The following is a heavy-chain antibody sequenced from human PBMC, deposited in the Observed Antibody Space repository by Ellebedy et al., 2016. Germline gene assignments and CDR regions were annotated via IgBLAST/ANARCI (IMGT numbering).Heavy chain of an antibody. CDR1: GYTFTGYY. Sequence: ASVKVSCKASGYTFTGYYIHWVRQAPGQGLEWIGWINSNSGATNYAQKFQGRVTMTRDTSISTAYMELSRLRSDDTAVYYCARDPCTTTSCYTWFDPWGQGTLVTVSS. J-gene: IGHJ5*02. D-gene: IGHD2-2*02. V-gene: IGHV1-2*02. CDR2: INSNSGAT. CDR3: ARDPCTTTSCYTWFDP.